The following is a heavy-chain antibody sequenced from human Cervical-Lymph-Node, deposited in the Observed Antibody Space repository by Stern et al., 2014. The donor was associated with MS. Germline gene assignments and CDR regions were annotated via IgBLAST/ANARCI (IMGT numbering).Heavy chain of an antibody. D-gene: IGHD6-6*01. CDR1: GGSVSTGSYY. Sequence: VQLVESGPGLVKPSQTLSLTCSVSGGSVSTGSYYWSWIRQPAGKGLEWIGRIYTSGIIDYNPSLESRVTISVDTSKTHSSLGLSSVTAADTAVYYCARTYGSSSGVFDSRGQGTLVTVSS. V-gene: IGHV4-61*02. CDR3: ARTYGSSSGVFDS. CDR2: IYTSGII. J-gene: IGHJ4*02.